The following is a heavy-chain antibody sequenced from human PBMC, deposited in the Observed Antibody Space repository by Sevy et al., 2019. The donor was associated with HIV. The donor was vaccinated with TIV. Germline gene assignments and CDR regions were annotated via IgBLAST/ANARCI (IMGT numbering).Heavy chain of an antibody. V-gene: IGHV1-2*02. CDR3: ARDKLSVRIAAAGTHNWFDP. D-gene: IGHD6-13*01. J-gene: IGHJ5*02. CDR2: INPNSGGT. CDR1: GYTFTGYY. Sequence: ASVKASCKASGYTFTGYYMHWVRQAPGQGLEWMGWINPNSGGTNYAQKFQGRVTMTRDTSISTAYMELSRLRSDETAVYYCARDKLSVRIAAAGTHNWFDPWGQGTLVTVSS.